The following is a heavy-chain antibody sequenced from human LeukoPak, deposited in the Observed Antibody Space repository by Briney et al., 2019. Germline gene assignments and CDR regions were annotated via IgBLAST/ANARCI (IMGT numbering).Heavy chain of an antibody. CDR1: GFTFSSYG. V-gene: IGHV3-48*01. D-gene: IGHD1-26*01. CDR3: ARLGFDP. J-gene: IGHJ5*02. Sequence: PGGSLRLSCAASGFTFSSYGMHWVRQAPGKGLEWVSYISSSSSTIYYADSVKGRFTISRDNAKNSLYLQMNSLRAEDTAVYYCARLGFDPWGQGTLVTVSS. CDR2: ISSSSSTI.